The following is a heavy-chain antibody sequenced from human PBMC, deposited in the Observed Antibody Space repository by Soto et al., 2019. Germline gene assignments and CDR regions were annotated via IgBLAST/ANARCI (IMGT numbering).Heavy chain of an antibody. Sequence: SETLSLTCTVSGGCISSSSYYWGWIRQPPGKGLGWIGSIYYSGSTYYNPSLKSRVTISVDTSKNQFSLKLSSVTAADTAVYYCARNYGDYEEYYYYYGMDVWGQGTTVTVSS. V-gene: IGHV4-39*01. CDR2: IYYSGST. D-gene: IGHD4-17*01. CDR1: GGCISSSSYY. J-gene: IGHJ6*02. CDR3: ARNYGDYEEYYYYYGMDV.